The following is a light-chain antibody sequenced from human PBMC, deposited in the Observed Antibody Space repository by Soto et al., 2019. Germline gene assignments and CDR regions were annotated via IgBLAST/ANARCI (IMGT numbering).Light chain of an antibody. CDR2: DAS. V-gene: IGKV1-33*01. Sequence: DIQMTQSPSSLSASVGDRVTITCQASQDISNYLNWYQQKPGKAPKLLIYDASTLETRVPSRFSGSGSGTDFTFTISSLQPEDIATYYSQQYDNLPLTFGGGTKVEIK. CDR3: QQYDNLPLT. CDR1: QDISNY. J-gene: IGKJ4*01.